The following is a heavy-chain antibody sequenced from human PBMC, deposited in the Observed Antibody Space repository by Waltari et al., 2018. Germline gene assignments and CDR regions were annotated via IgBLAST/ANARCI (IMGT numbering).Heavy chain of an antibody. V-gene: IGHV4-59*01. CDR3: ARCPLAPPVGVCNRYHHGMDV. D-gene: IGHD2-8*02. Sequence: PGGGLECIGHVYHSRTTDYNASLRSRVTISRYTPRILISLKIKSVTAADTAVYYCARCPLAPPVGVCNRYHHGMDVWGPGASVTVSS. CDR2: VYHSRTT. J-gene: IGHJ6*02.